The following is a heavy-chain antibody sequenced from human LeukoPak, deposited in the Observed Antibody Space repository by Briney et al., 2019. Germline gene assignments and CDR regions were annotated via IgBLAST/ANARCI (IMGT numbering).Heavy chain of an antibody. Sequence: PSETLSLTCAVYGGSFSGYYWSWIRQPPGKGLEWIGEINHSGSTNYNPSLKSRVTISVDTSKNQFSLKLSSVTAADTAVYYCAKDLTSVLWSFYFDYWGQGTLVTVSS. CDR2: INHSGST. J-gene: IGHJ4*02. CDR1: GGSFSGYY. CDR3: AKDLTSVLWSFYFDY. V-gene: IGHV4-34*01. D-gene: IGHD5-18*01.